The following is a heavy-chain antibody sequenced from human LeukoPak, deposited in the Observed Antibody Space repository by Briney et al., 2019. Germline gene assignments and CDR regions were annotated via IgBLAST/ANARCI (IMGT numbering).Heavy chain of an antibody. CDR2: IYYSGST. Sequence: PSETLSLTCTVSGGSISSYYWSWIRQPPGKGLEWNGYIYYSGSTNYNPSLKSRVTISVDTSKNQFSLKLSSVTAADTAVYYCARSVYCSGGSCLYGMDVWGQGTTVTVSS. J-gene: IGHJ6*02. CDR1: GGSISSYY. V-gene: IGHV4-59*08. CDR3: ARSVYCSGGSCLYGMDV. D-gene: IGHD2-15*01.